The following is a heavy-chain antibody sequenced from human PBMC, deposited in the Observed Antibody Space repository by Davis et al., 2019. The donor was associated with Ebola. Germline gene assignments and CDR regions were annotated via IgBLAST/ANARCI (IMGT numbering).Heavy chain of an antibody. D-gene: IGHD6-6*01. V-gene: IGHV4-34*01. CDR3: ARRSSSSFDY. Sequence: MPSETLSLTFAVYRGSFSAYYWSWIRQLPGEGLEWFGEFNHSGSTYYNPSLKSRVTISVDTSKNQFSLKLSSVTAADTAVYYCARRSSSSFDYWGQGTLVTVSS. CDR2: FNHSGST. CDR1: RGSFSAYY. J-gene: IGHJ4*02.